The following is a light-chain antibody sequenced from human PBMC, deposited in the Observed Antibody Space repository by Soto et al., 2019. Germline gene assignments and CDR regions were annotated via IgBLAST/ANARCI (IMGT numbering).Light chain of an antibody. CDR3: SSYTDINTRACV. CDR1: SDDIGSYNR. J-gene: IGLJ1*01. V-gene: IGLV2-14*01. CDR2: EAT. Sequence: QSVLTQPASVSGSPGQSITISCTGTSDDIGSYNRVSWYQQHPGKAPKLIIYEATDRPSGVSNRFSGSKSGNTASLTISGLRAEDEAEYYCSSYTDINTRACVFGTGTKVTVL.